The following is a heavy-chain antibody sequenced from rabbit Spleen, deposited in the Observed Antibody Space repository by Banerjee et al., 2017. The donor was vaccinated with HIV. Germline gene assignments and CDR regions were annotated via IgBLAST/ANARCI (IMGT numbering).Heavy chain of an antibody. CDR3: ARDTGSSFSSYGMDL. Sequence: QEQLVESGGGLVQPGGSLKLSCKASGFDFSRYGVSWVRQAPGKGLEWIGYIDPVFGSTYYASWVNGRFTISKTSSTTVTLQMTSLTAADTATYFCARDTGSSFSSYGMDLWGPGTLVTVS. CDR2: IDPVFGST. V-gene: IGHV1S39*01. J-gene: IGHJ6*01. CDR1: GFDFSRYG. D-gene: IGHD8-1*01.